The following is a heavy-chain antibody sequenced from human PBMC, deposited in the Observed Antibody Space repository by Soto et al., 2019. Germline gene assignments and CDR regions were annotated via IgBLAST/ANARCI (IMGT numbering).Heavy chain of an antibody. CDR3: ARESYSFGRAFDI. V-gene: IGHV4-31*03. D-gene: IGHD5-18*01. J-gene: IGHJ4*01. Sequence: SETLSLTCTVSGGSINSDGYYWSWIRQHPEKGLEWIGYINYRGTTYYNPSLDSRLTVSVDTSENQFSLQLTSVIAADTALYYCARESYSFGRAFDIWGHGTLVTVSS. CDR1: GGSINSDGYY. CDR2: INYRGTT.